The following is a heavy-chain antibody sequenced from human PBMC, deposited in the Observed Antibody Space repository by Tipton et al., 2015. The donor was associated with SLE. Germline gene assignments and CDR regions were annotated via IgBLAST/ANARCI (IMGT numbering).Heavy chain of an antibody. CDR3: ARPHIMAAAGDQAPTAFDI. J-gene: IGHJ3*02. CDR1: GGSISSHY. Sequence: TLSLTCTVSGGSISSHYWSWIRQPPGKGLEWIGYIYYSGSTNYNPSLKSRVTISVDTSKNQFSLKLSSVTAADTAVYYCARPHIMAAAGDQAPTAFDIWGQGTMVTVSS. V-gene: IGHV4-59*11. D-gene: IGHD6-13*01. CDR2: IYYSGST.